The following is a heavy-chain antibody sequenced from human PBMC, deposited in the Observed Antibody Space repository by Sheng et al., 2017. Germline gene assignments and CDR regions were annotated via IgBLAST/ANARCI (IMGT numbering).Heavy chain of an antibody. CDR3: AREKMEPITMVRGVLYGMDV. D-gene: IGHD3-10*01. Sequence: QVQLVQSGAEVKKPGSSVKVSCKASGGTFSSYAISWVRQAPGQGLEWMGGIIPIFGTANYAQKFQGRVTITADESTSTAYMELSSLRSEDTAVYYCAREKMEPITMVRGVLYGMDVWGQGTTVTVSS. CDR1: GGTFSSYA. V-gene: IGHV1-69*13. J-gene: IGHJ6*02. CDR2: IIPIFGTA.